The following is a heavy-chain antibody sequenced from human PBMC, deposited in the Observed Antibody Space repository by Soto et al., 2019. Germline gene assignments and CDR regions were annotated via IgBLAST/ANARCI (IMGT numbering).Heavy chain of an antibody. D-gene: IGHD6-13*01. V-gene: IGHV4-39*01. CDR2: IYYSGST. CDR3: ASRVGSSSWANYYYGMDV. J-gene: IGHJ6*02. Sequence: SETLSLTCTVSGGSVSSSSYYWGWIRQPPGKGLEWIGSIYYSGSTYYNPSLKSRVTISVDTSKNQFSLKLSSVTATDTAVYYCASRVGSSSWANYYYGMDVWGQGTTVTVSS. CDR1: GGSVSSSSYY.